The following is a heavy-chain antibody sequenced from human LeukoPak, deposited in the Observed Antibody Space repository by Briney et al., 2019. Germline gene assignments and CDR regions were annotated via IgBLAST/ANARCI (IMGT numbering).Heavy chain of an antibody. CDR2: IYYSGST. CDR3: AMEYYYENSGYYPPHAFDI. J-gene: IGHJ3*02. CDR1: WISISHYY. D-gene: IGHD3-22*01. Sequence: PSETLSLTCTVSWISISHYYWSWIRQPPGKALEWIGYIYYSGSTNYNPSLKSRVTISVDTSKKHFSLKLSSATAGSTAVYYSAMEYYYENSGYYPPHAFDIWGQGTMVTVSS. V-gene: IGHV4-59*01.